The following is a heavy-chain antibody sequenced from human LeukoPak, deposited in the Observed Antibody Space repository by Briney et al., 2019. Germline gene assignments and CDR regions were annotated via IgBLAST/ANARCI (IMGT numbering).Heavy chain of an antibody. CDR3: ARPEYCSSTSCLGFDY. CDR1: GYSFTTYW. Sequence: GESLKISCKVSGYSFTTYWIGWVRQMPGKGLEWMGIIYPGDSDTKYSPSFQGQVTISADKPISTAYLQWSSLKASDTAMYYCARPEYCSSTSCLGFDYWGQGTLVTVSS. D-gene: IGHD2-2*01. CDR2: IYPGDSDT. J-gene: IGHJ4*02. V-gene: IGHV5-51*01.